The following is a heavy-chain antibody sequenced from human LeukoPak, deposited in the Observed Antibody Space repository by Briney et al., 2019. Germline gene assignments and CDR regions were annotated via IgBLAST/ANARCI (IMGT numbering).Heavy chain of an antibody. CDR3: AKGTVARFGEGDAFDI. J-gene: IGHJ3*02. CDR2: ISGSGVTT. V-gene: IGHV3-23*01. CDR1: GFTFSNYA. Sequence: GGSLRLSCAASGFTFSNYAMTWVRQAPGKGLEWVSTISGSGVTTYYADSVKGRFTISRDNSKNTLYLQMNSLRAEDTAVHYCAKGTVARFGEGDAFDIWGQGTMVTVSS. D-gene: IGHD3-16*01.